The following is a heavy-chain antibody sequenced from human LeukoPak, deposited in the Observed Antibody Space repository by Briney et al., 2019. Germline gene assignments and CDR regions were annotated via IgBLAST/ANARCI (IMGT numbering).Heavy chain of an antibody. CDR2: IIPIFGTA. V-gene: IGHV1-69*13. Sequence: SVKVSCKASGGTFSSYAISWVRQAPGQGLEWMGGIIPIFGTANYAQKFQGRVTITADESTSTAYMELSSLRSEDTAVYYCARGRYCSGTSCYSRPRGFYYYMDVWGKGTTVTVSS. CDR1: GGTFSSYA. CDR3: ARGRYCSGTSCYSRPRGFYYYMDV. J-gene: IGHJ6*03. D-gene: IGHD2-2*02.